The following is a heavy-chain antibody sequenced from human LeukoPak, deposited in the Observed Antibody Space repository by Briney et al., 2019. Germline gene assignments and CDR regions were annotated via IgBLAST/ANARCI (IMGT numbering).Heavy chain of an antibody. CDR1: GFTFSSYW. CDR2: IDGYCSGE. Sequence: GGSLRLSCAASGFTFSSYWMNWVRQAPGEGLELVANIDGYCSGEYYGDSVKGGLNISRDNATNLLFLQMTRLRVEDTAVYYCTRGPSGDSRNWGQGPLV. J-gene: IGHJ4*02. CDR3: TRGPSGDSRN. D-gene: IGHD4-17*01. V-gene: IGHV3-7*01.